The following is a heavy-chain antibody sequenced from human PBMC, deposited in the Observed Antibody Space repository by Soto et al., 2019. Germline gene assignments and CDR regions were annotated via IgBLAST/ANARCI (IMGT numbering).Heavy chain of an antibody. CDR1: GGSIISYY. Sequence: PSETLSLTCTVSGGSIISYYWSSIRQPPGKRLEWIGYIYYSGSTNYNPSLKSRLTISVDTSKNQFPLKLSSVTAADTAVYYCARGYGDYEYYFDYWGQGTLVTVSS. CDR3: ARGYGDYEYYFDY. J-gene: IGHJ4*02. D-gene: IGHD4-17*01. CDR2: IYYSGST. V-gene: IGHV4-59*01.